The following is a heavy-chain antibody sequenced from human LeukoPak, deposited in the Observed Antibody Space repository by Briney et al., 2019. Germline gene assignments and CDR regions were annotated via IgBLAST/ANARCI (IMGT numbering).Heavy chain of an antibody. D-gene: IGHD5-24*01. V-gene: IGHV1-69*05. CDR2: IIPIFGTA. CDR1: GGTFSSYA. CDR3: ARWDGYNDGVDY. J-gene: IGHJ4*02. Sequence: SVKVSCKASGGTFSSYAISWVRQAPGQGLEWMGGIIPIFGTANYAQKFQGRVTITTDESTSTAYMELSRLRSDDTAVYYCARWDGYNDGVDYWGQGTLVTVSS.